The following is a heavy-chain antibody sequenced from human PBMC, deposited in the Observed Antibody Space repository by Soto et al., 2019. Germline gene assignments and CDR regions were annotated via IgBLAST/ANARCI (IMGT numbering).Heavy chain of an antibody. J-gene: IGHJ3*02. V-gene: IGHV5-51*01. CDR3: ARTGVADVFEI. Sequence: PGESLKISCKGSGFSFTSYWIGWVRQMPGKGLECMGIIYPRDSDTRYKPSLQGQVTISVDESIDTAYLQWISLKTSGTAMYYCARTGVADVFEIWGQGTMVTVSS. CDR2: IYPRDSDT. D-gene: IGHD3-3*01. CDR1: GFSFTSYW.